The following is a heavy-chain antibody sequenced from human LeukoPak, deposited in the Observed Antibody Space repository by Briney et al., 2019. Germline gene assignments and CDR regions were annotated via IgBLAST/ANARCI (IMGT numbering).Heavy chain of an antibody. J-gene: IGHJ5*02. Sequence: SETLSLTCAVYGGSFSGYYWSWIRQPPGKGLEWIGEINHSGSTNYNPSLKSRVTISVDTSKNQFSLKLSSVTAADTAVYYCANDLSFGYRSSWYGSDPWGQGTLVTVSS. CDR2: INHSGST. D-gene: IGHD6-13*01. CDR1: GGSFSGYY. V-gene: IGHV4-34*01. CDR3: ANDLSFGYRSSWYGSDP.